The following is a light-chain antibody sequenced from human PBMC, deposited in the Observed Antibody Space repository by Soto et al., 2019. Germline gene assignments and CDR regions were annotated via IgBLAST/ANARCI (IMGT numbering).Light chain of an antibody. CDR3: AAWDDSLRAWV. CDR1: WYNIGKNL. CDR2: MTN. V-gene: IGLV1-47*01. Sequence: QSVLTQPPSASGTPGQTVTISGSGGWYNIGKNLGYWYQQLPGTAPKLLIYMTNQRSSGVPDRFSGSKSGSSASLAVSGLRSEYDAVYYCAAWDDSLRAWVFGGGTKLTVL. J-gene: IGLJ3*02.